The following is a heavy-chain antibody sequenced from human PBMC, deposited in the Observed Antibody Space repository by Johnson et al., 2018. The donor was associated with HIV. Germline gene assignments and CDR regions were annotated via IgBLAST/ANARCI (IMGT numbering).Heavy chain of an antibody. Sequence: VQLVESGGGLVQPGGSLRLSSAASGFTVSSNYMSWVRQAPGKGLEWVSVIYSGGSTYYADSVKGRFTISRDNSKNTLYLQMNSLRAEDTAVYYCARDPAIRWSEWDSSGYYSPDAFDIWGQGTMVTVSS. CDR2: IYSGGST. CDR3: ARDPAIRWSEWDSSGYYSPDAFDI. D-gene: IGHD3-22*01. V-gene: IGHV3-66*02. CDR1: GFTVSSNY. J-gene: IGHJ3*02.